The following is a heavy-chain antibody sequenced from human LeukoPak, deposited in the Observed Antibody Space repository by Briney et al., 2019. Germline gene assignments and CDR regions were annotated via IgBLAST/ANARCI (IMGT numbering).Heavy chain of an antibody. CDR1: GLTLSNYG. D-gene: IGHD3/OR15-3a*01. V-gene: IGHV3-23*01. J-gene: IGHJ4*02. CDR3: AKRGVVIRVILVGFHKEAYYFES. Sequence: GGSLRLSCAVSGLTLSNYGMSWVRQAPGKGLEWVAGISDSGGNTKYADSVRGRFTISRDYPKNTQYLQMNSLRAEDTAVYFCAKRGVVIRVILVGFHKEAYYFESWGQGALVTVSS. CDR2: ISDSGGNT.